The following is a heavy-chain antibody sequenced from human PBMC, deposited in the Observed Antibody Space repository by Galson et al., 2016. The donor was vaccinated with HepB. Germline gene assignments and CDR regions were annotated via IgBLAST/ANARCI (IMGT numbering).Heavy chain of an antibody. CDR2: TTWNTNNI. V-gene: IGHV3-9*01. CDR1: GFTFGGFA. D-gene: IGHD3-10*01. Sequence: SLRLSCAASGFTFGGFAMHWVRQVPGKGLEWVSATTWNTNNIQYANSVRGRFTISRDNANNSRYLQMNRLRPDGTAFYYCTKGLPYGTTWLGAFDYWGQGVLVTVSS. J-gene: IGHJ4*02. CDR3: TKGLPYGTTWLGAFDY.